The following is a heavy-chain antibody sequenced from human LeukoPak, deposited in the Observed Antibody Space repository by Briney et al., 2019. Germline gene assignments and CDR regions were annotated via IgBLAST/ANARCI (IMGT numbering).Heavy chain of an antibody. Sequence: SVKVSCKASGGTFSSYTISWVRQAPGQGLEWMGRIIPILGIANYAQKFQGRVTITADKSTRTAYMELSSLRSEDTAVYYWARNPYQLLRVGTWFDPWGQGTLVTVSS. CDR2: IIPILGIA. J-gene: IGHJ5*02. CDR3: ARNPYQLLRVGTWFDP. CDR1: GGTFSSYT. D-gene: IGHD2-2*01. V-gene: IGHV1-69*02.